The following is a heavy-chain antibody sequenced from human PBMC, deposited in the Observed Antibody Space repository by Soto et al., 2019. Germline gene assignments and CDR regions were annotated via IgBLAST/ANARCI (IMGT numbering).Heavy chain of an antibody. D-gene: IGHD3-10*01. CDR1: GGTFSSYT. J-gene: IGHJ6*02. CDR2: IIPILGIA. CDR3: ARDYAEGITKVRAPHTRGMDV. V-gene: IGHV1-69*04. Sequence: SVKVSCKASGGTFSSYTISWARQAPEKGLEWMRRIIPILGIANYAQKFQGRVTITADKSTSTAYMELSSLRSEDTAVYYCARDYAEGITKVRAPHTRGMDVWGQGTTVTVSS.